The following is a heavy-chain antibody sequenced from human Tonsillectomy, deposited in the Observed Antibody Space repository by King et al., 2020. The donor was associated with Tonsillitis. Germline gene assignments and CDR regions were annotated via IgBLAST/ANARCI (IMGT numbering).Heavy chain of an antibody. V-gene: IGHV3-33*01. D-gene: IGHD2-21*01. Sequence: VQLVESGGGVVQPGRSLRLSCAASRFTFSNYGMHWVRQAPGKGLEWVAIIWYDGTHKDYADSVKGRFTISRDNSKNTLYLQMNNLRADDTAVYYCARDSCGGDCYFVDYSGQGTLVTVSS. CDR1: RFTFSNYG. CDR2: IWYDGTHK. CDR3: ARDSCGGDCYFVDY. J-gene: IGHJ4*02.